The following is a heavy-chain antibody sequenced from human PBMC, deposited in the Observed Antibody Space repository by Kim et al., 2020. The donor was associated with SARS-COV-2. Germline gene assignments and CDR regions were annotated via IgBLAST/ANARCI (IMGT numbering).Heavy chain of an antibody. V-gene: IGHV3-11*06. J-gene: IGHJ5*02. D-gene: IGHD6-6*01. CDR3: ASGSQSSSGWFDP. Sequence: YADSEKRRFTISRDNAKNSLYRQMNSLRAEDTAVYYCASGSQSSSGWFDPWGQGTLVTVSS.